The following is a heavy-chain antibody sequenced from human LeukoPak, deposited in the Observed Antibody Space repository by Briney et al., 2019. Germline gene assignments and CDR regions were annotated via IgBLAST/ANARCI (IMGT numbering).Heavy chain of an antibody. CDR3: ARQTGSGLFILP. V-gene: IGHV4-39*01. D-gene: IGHD3/OR15-3a*01. Sequence: SETLSLTCAVYGVSISSSNSYWGWIRQPPGKGLEWIGSIYYSGNTYYNASLKSQVSISIDTSKNQFSLRLTSVTAADTAVYYCARQTGSGLFILPGGQGTLVTVSS. CDR2: IYYSGNT. J-gene: IGHJ4*02. CDR1: GVSISSSNSY.